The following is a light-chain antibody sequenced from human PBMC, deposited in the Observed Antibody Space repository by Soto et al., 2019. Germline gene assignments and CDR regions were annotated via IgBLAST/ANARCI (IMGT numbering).Light chain of an antibody. CDR1: RSNIGSNS. CDR2: RSD. V-gene: IGLV1-44*01. Sequence: QSVLTQPPSTSGAPGQRVTISCSGSRSNIGSNSVNWYQQLPGTAPKLLIYRSDQRPSGVPDRFSGSKSGTSGSLAISGLQSDDEADYYCAAWDDSLNGPVFGGGTKVTVL. J-gene: IGLJ2*01. CDR3: AAWDDSLNGPV.